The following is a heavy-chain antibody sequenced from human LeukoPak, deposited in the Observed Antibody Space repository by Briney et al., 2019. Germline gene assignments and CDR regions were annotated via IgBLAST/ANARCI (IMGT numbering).Heavy chain of an antibody. J-gene: IGHJ4*02. CDR2: ISGIGGST. Sequence: GGSLSLSCAASGFAFSSYAISWVRQAPGKGLEWVSAISGIGGSTNHADSVKGPLTISRDKSKNTLYLQMNRLRAAGPAVYYCAKWPHYYYDSKGGDYWGQGTLVTVPA. CDR1: GFAFSSYA. D-gene: IGHD3-22*01. V-gene: IGHV3-23*01. CDR3: AKWPHYYYDSKGGDY.